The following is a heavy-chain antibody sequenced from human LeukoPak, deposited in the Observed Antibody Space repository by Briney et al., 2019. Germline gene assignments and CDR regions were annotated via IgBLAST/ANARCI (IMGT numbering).Heavy chain of an antibody. CDR3: AESSGSYYNQGYYYYGMDV. J-gene: IGHJ6*04. V-gene: IGHV1-69*13. CDR1: GGTFSSYA. D-gene: IGHD3-10*01. CDR2: IIPIFGTA. Sequence: SVKVSCKASGGTFSSYAISWVRQAPGQGLEWMGGIIPIFGTANYAQKFQGRVTITADESTSTAYMELSSLRSEDTAVYYCAESSGSYYNQGYYYYGMDVWGKGTTVTVSS.